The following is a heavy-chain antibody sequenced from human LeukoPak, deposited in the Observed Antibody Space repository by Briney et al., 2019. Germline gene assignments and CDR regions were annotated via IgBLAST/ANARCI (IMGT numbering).Heavy chain of an antibody. CDR2: INPNSGGT. CDR1: GYTFTGYY. V-gene: IGHV1-2*02. D-gene: IGHD4-11*01. CDR3: AIMMTTVTTGFDY. Sequence: ASVKVSCKASGYTFTGYYVHWVRQAPGQGLEWMGWINPNSGGTNYAQKFQGRVTMTTDTSTSTAYMELRSLRSDDTAVYYCAIMMTTVTTGFDYWGQGTLVTVSS. J-gene: IGHJ4*02.